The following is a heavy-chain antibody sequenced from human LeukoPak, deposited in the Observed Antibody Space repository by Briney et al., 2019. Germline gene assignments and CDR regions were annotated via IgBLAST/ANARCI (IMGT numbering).Heavy chain of an antibody. J-gene: IGHJ4*02. CDR2: IDWDDDK. Sequence: TLSLTCTVSGGSISSYYWSWIRQPPGRALEWLALIDWDDDKYYSTSLKTRLTISKDTSKNQVVLTMTNMDPVDTATYYCAAHDYVSDYWGQGTLVTVSS. V-gene: IGHV2-70*18. CDR3: AAHDYVSDY. D-gene: IGHD3-16*01. CDR1: GGSISSYYW.